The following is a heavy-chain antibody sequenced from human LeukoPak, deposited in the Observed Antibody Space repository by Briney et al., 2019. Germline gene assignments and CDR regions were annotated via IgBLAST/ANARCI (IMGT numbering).Heavy chain of an antibody. Sequence: APVKVSCKASGYTFTSYGISWVRQAPGQGLEWMEWISAYNGNTNYAQKLQGRVTMTTDTSTSTAYMELRSLRSDDTAVYYCARVNDILTGYYRGAWNWFDPWGQGTLVTVSS. CDR3: ARVNDILTGYYRGAWNWFDP. CDR2: ISAYNGNT. V-gene: IGHV1-18*01. CDR1: GYTFTSYG. D-gene: IGHD3-9*01. J-gene: IGHJ5*02.